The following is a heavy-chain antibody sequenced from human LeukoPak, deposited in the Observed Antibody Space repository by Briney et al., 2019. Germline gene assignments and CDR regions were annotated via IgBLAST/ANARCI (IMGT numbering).Heavy chain of an antibody. CDR3: ATSPTYYYDSSGYYPYY. CDR2: ISASGGHT. Sequence: GGSLRLSCAASGFTFSSCAMSWVRQAPGKGLEWVSGISASGGHTFYADSVKGRFSISRDNSKSTMYLQMNSLRAEDTAVYYCATSPTYYYDSSGYYPYYWGQGTLVTVSS. CDR1: GFTFSSCA. V-gene: IGHV3-23*01. J-gene: IGHJ4*02. D-gene: IGHD3-22*01.